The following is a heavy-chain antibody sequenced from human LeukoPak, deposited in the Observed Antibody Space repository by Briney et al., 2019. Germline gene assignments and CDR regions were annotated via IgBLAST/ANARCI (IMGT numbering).Heavy chain of an antibody. CDR1: GGSISSYY. CDR2: IYYSGST. J-gene: IGHJ6*02. D-gene: IGHD4-17*01. V-gene: IGHV4-59*01. Sequence: PSETLSLTCTVSGGSISSYYWSWIRQPPGKGLEWIGYIYYSGSTNYNPSLKSRVTISVDTSKNQFSLKLSSVTAADTAVYYCASQDGDYYYYGIDVWGQGTTVTVSS. CDR3: ASQDGDYYYYGIDV.